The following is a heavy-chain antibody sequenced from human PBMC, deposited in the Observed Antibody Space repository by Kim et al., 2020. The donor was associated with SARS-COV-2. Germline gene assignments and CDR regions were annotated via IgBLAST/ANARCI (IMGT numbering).Heavy chain of an antibody. Sequence: TYSTPSLKSRVTISVDTSKNQFSLKLSSVTAADTAVYYCARDFLGYGMDVWGQGTTVTVSS. CDR3: ARDFLGYGMDV. J-gene: IGHJ6*02. CDR2: T. V-gene: IGHV4-31*02.